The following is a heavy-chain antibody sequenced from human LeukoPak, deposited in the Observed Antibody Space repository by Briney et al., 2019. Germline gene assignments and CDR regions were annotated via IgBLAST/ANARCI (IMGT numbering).Heavy chain of an antibody. Sequence: SETLSLTCAVYGGSFSGYYWSWIRQPPGKGLEWIGEINHSGSTNYNPSLKSRVTIPVDTSKNQFSLKLSSVTAADTAVYYCARGKPYYDSSGYFAFDIWGQGTMVTVSS. CDR3: ARGKPYYDSSGYFAFDI. V-gene: IGHV4-34*01. J-gene: IGHJ3*02. D-gene: IGHD3-22*01. CDR1: GGSFSGYY. CDR2: INHSGST.